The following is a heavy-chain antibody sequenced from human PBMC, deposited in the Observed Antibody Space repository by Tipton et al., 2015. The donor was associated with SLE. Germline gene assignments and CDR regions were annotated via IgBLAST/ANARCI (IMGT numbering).Heavy chain of an antibody. CDR3: ARQGTGFGSGRDDY. Sequence: TLSLTCTVSGASVTTSGYYWGWIRRPPGKGLEWIGSIYYSGGTYYNPSIKSRVTISVDTPRNRFSLKLISVTAADTAVYYCARQGTGFGSGRDDYWGQGILVTVSS. J-gene: IGHJ4*02. V-gene: IGHV4-39*01. D-gene: IGHD1-14*01. CDR2: IYYSGGT. CDR1: GASVTTSGYY.